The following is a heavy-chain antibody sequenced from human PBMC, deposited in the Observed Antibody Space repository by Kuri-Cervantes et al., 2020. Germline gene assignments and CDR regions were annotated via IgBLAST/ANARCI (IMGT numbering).Heavy chain of an antibody. CDR1: GYTFTDYY. CDR3: ARELSSSGTSGAY. V-gene: IGHV1-2*02. Sequence: ASVKVSCKASGYTFTDYYMHWVRQAPGQGLEWMGWINPKSGVTSYAQKFQGRVTMTRDTSIRTAYMEVSRLRSDDTAVYYCARELSSSGTSGAYWGQGALVTVSS. D-gene: IGHD3-10*01. CDR2: INPKSGVT. J-gene: IGHJ4*02.